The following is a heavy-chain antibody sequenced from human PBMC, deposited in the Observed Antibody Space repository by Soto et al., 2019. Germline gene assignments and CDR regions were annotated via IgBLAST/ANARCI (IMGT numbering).Heavy chain of an antibody. D-gene: IGHD5-18*01. CDR3: ARSAIATHWFFDL. CDR1: GGPISSSSYY. CDR2: IYYTGYT. J-gene: IGHJ2*01. V-gene: IGHV4-39*01. Sequence: SETLSLTCSVSGGPISSSSYYWGWIRQAPGKGLEWLATIYYTGYTYHNPSLKSHVTISVDTSKDQFSLELTSVTAADTALYYCARSAIATHWFFDLWGRGALVTVSS.